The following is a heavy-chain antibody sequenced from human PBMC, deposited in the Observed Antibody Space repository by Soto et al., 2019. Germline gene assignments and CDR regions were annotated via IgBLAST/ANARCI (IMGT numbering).Heavy chain of an antibody. CDR1: GFTFSGSA. CDR2: IRSKANSYAT. Sequence: GGSLRLSCAASGFTFSGSAMHWVRQASGKGLEWVGRIRSKANSYATAYAASVKGRFTISRDDSKNTAYLQMNSLKTEDTAVYYCARDLRYSSSPGDYWGQGTLVTVSS. CDR3: ARDLRYSSSPGDY. J-gene: IGHJ4*02. V-gene: IGHV3-73*01. D-gene: IGHD6-6*01.